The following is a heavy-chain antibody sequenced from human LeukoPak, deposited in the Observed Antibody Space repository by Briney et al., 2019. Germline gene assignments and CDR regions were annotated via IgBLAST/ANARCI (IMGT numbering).Heavy chain of an antibody. CDR2: ISGSGGST. Sequence: PGGSLRLSCAASGFTFSSYAMSWVRQAPGKGLEWVSAISGSGGSTYYADSVKGRFTISRDNSKNSLYLQMNSLRAEDTAVYYCATSIFGVVIYAFDYWGQGTLVTVSS. CDR1: GFTFSSYA. V-gene: IGHV3-23*01. D-gene: IGHD3-3*01. CDR3: ATSIFGVVIYAFDY. J-gene: IGHJ4*02.